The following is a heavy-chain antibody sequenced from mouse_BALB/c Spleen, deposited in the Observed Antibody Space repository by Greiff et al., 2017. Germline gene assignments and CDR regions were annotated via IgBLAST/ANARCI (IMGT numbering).Heavy chain of an antibody. CDR3: TRREVVATGYFDY. J-gene: IGHJ2*01. D-gene: IGHD1-1*01. CDR2: INPSNGGT. Sequence: VNLVESGAELVKPGASVKLSCKASGYTFTSYYMYWVKQRPGQGLEWIGEINPSNGGTNFNEKFKSKATLTVDKSSSTAYMQLSSLTSEDSAVYYCTRREVVATGYFDYWGQGTTLTVSS. V-gene: IGHV1S81*02. CDR1: GYTFTSYY.